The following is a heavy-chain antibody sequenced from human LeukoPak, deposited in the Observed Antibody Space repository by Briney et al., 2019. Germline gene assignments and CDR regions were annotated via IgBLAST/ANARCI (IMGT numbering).Heavy chain of an antibody. V-gene: IGHV7-4-1*02. D-gene: IGHD4-23*01. CDR2: INTNTGNP. Sequence: GASVKVSCKASGYTFTSYAMNWVRQAPGQGLEWMGWINTNTGNPTYAQGFTGRFVFSLDTSVSTAYLQISSLKAEDTAVYYCARDPYPPSPNDYGGNGGFDYWGQGTLVTVSS. CDR1: GYTFTSYA. CDR3: ARDPYPPSPNDYGGNGGFDY. J-gene: IGHJ4*02.